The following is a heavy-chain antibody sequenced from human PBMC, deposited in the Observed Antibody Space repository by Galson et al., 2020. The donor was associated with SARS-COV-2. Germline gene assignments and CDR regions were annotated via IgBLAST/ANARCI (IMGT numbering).Heavy chain of an antibody. CDR1: EFNLKLYD. D-gene: IGHD4-17*01. J-gene: IGHJ4*02. V-gene: IGHV3-23*01. CDR2: ISGRGAIKT. Sequence: GESLKISCATSEFNLKLYDMTWVRQAPGKGLEWVSAISGRGAIKTYYADSVKGRFTISRDNTKDRVYLQMNSLRHDDTAVYFCARVGGLGDYGERLSDYFDFWGPGTLVTVSS. CDR3: ARVGGLGDYGERLSDYFDF.